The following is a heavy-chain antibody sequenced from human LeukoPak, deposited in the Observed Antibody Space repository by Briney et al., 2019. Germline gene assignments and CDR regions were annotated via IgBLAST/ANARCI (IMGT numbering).Heavy chain of an antibody. CDR2: INQDGSDK. Sequence: GGSLRLSCAASDFTFSSYWMSWVRQAPGKGLEWVANINQDGSDKRYMDSVRGRFTISRDNAKNSLSLHMDSLRAEDTAAYYCAGVGYNWDDDGVDYWGQGTLVTVSS. CDR3: AGVGYNWDDDGVDY. V-gene: IGHV3-7*01. CDR1: DFTFSSYW. D-gene: IGHD1-1*01. J-gene: IGHJ4*02.